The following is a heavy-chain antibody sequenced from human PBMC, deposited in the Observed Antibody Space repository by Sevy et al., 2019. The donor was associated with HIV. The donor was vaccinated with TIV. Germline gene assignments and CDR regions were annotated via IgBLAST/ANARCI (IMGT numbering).Heavy chain of an antibody. CDR3: AKHCSHYFDNSGYGEAFHI. Sequence: SETLSLTCSVSGASISSTIYYWAWIRQSPGKGLEWFGSIHHSGSTYYNLSLKSRVTISVDTSKNQFSLKMNSVTAADTAVYYCAKHCSHYFDNSGYGEAFHIWGQGTKVTVSS. V-gene: IGHV4-39*01. J-gene: IGHJ3*02. CDR2: IHHSGST. CDR1: GASISSTIYY. D-gene: IGHD3-22*01.